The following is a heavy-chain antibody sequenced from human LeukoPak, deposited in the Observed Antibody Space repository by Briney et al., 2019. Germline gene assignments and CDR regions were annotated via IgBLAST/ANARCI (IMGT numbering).Heavy chain of an antibody. Sequence: GGSLRLSCAVSGFTFSSYTMNWVRQAPGKGLEWVANIKQDGSEKYYVDSVKGRFTISRDNAKNSLYLQMNSLRAEDTAVYYCARLRWGSRDFDYWGQGTLVTVSS. CDR1: GFTFSSYT. J-gene: IGHJ4*02. V-gene: IGHV3-7*01. D-gene: IGHD4-23*01. CDR3: ARLRWGSRDFDY. CDR2: IKQDGSEK.